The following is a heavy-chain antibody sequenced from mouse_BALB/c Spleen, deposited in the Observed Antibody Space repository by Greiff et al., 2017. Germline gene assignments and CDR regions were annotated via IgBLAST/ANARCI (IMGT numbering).Heavy chain of an antibody. CDR1: GYTFTSYW. V-gene: IGHV1-7*01. J-gene: IGHJ4*01. CDR3: ARGAARAFDYAMDY. D-gene: IGHD3-1*01. Sequence: QVQLQQSGAELAKPGASVKMSCKASGYTFTSYWMHWVKQRPGQGLEWIGYINPSTGYTEYNQKFKDKATLTADKSSSTAYMQLSSLTSEDSAVYYCARGAARAFDYAMDYWGQGTSVTVSS. CDR2: INPSTGYT.